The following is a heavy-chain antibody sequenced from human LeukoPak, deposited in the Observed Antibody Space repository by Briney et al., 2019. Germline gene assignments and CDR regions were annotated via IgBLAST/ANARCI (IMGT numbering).Heavy chain of an antibody. CDR1: VFTFDDYA. J-gene: IGHJ4*02. CDR3: AKDHDEQYTYGPFDY. V-gene: IGHV3-43*02. CDR2: ISGDGGST. D-gene: IGHD5-18*01. Sequence: GGSLRLSCAASVFTFDDYAMHWVRQAPGKGLEWVSLISGDGGSTYYADSVKGRFTISRDNSKNSLYLQMSSLGTEDTALYYCAKDHDEQYTYGPFDYWGQGTLVTVSS.